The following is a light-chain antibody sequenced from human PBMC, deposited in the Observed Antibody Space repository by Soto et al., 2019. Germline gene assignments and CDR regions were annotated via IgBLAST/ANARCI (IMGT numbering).Light chain of an antibody. CDR2: GAS. CDR1: QSVSSSY. J-gene: IGKJ4*01. V-gene: IGKV3-20*01. CDR3: QQYGSSPLT. Sequence: EIVLTQSPGTLSLSPGERATLSCRASQSVSSSYLAWYQQKPGQAPMLLIYGASSRATGLPDRFSGSGSGTDFTLTISRLEPEDFAVYSCQQYGSSPLTFGGGTKVEIK.